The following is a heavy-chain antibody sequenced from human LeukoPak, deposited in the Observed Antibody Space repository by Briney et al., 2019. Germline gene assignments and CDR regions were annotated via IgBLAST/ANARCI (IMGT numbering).Heavy chain of an antibody. CDR1: GGSISSYY. CDR2: IYYSGST. J-gene: IGHJ4*02. Sequence: SETLSLTCTVSGGSISSYYWSWIRQPPGKGLEWIGYIYYSGSTNYNPSLKSRVTISVDTSKNQFSLKLSSVTAADTAVYYCARRASPIQLWSVKGSYYFDYWGQGTLVTVSS. D-gene: IGHD5-18*01. CDR3: ARRASPIQLWSVKGSYYFDY. V-gene: IGHV4-59*08.